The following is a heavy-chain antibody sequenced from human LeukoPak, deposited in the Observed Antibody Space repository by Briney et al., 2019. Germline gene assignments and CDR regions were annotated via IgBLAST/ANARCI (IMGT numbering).Heavy chain of an antibody. J-gene: IGHJ1*01. CDR1: GFTFSSYG. V-gene: IGHV3-30*18. CDR2: ISYDGSNK. Sequence: PGRSLRLSCAASGFTFSSYGMHWVRQAPGKGLEWVAVISYDGSNKYYADSVKGRSTISRDNSKNTLYLQMNSLRAEDTAVYYCAKDSKVLPSTQWYFQHWGQGTLVTVSS. D-gene: IGHD3-10*01. CDR3: AKDSKVLPSTQWYFQH.